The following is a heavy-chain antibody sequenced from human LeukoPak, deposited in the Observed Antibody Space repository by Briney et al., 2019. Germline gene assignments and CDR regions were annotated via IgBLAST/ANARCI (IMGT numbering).Heavy chain of an antibody. D-gene: IGHD6-13*01. CDR1: GGSISSYY. J-gene: IGHJ6*02. CDR2: IYYSGST. Sequence: PSETLSLTCTVSGGSISSYYWSWIRQPPGKGLEWIGYIYYSGSTNYNPSLKSRVTISVDTSKNQFSLKLSSVTAADTAVYYCARVGGNSSWYELRYYYYYGMDVWGQGTTVTVSS. V-gene: IGHV4-59*01. CDR3: ARVGGNSSWYELRYYYYYGMDV.